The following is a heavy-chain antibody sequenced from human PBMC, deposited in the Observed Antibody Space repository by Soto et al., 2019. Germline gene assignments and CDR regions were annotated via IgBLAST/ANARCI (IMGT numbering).Heavy chain of an antibody. D-gene: IGHD7-27*01. V-gene: IGHV1-69*13. Sequence: SVKVSCKASGGTFNTFVLSWVRQAPGQGLEWMGGITPIFGPADYPQKFQGRVTITADESTNTVYLELSSLRSEDTAVYYCARGSGASQYWGQGTQVTVSS. CDR1: GGTFNTFV. CDR3: ARGSGASQY. CDR2: ITPIFGPA. J-gene: IGHJ1*01.